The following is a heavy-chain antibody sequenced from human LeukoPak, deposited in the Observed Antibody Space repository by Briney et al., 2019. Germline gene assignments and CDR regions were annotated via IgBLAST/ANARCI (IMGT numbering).Heavy chain of an antibody. D-gene: IGHD5-18*01. CDR2: FYYSGST. Sequence: SETLSLTCTVSGGSISSSSYYWGWIRQPPGKGLEWIGFFYYSGSTNYNPSLKSRVTISVDTSKNHFSLKLSSVTAADTAVYYCARGPGGYSYGYYFDYWGQGTLVTVSS. CDR3: ARGPGGYSYGYYFDY. CDR1: GGSISSSSYY. V-gene: IGHV4-61*03. J-gene: IGHJ4*02.